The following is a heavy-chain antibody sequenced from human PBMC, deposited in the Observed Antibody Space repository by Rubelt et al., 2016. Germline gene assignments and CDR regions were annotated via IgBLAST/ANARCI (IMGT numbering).Heavy chain of an antibody. CDR2: ISYDGSNK. V-gene: IGHV3-30*04. Sequence: QAQLVESGGGVVQPGRSLRLSCAASGFTFSSYAMHWVRQAPGKGLGWVAVISYDGSNKYYADSVKGRFTMSRDNSKNTLYLQMNSLRDEDTAVYYCARGGVTMIVVVIEDTFDYWGQGTLVTVSS. J-gene: IGHJ4*02. D-gene: IGHD3-22*01. CDR3: ARGGVTMIVVVIEDTFDY. CDR1: GFTFSSYA.